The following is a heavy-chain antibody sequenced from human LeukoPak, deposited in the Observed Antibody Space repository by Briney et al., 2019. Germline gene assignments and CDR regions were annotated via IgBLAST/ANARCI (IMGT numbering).Heavy chain of an antibody. CDR3: AKDDYDSSGYNY. J-gene: IGHJ4*02. V-gene: IGHV3-23*01. CDR1: GFTFSSYA. Sequence: GGSLRLSCAASGFTFSSYAMSWVRQAPGKGLEWVSAISGSSGSTYYADSVKGRFTISRDNSKNTLYLQMNSLRAEDTAVYYCAKDDYDSSGYNYWGQGTLVTVSS. D-gene: IGHD3-22*01. CDR2: ISGSSGST.